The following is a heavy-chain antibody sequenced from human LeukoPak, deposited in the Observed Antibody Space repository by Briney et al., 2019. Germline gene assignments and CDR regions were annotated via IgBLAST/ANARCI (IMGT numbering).Heavy chain of an antibody. J-gene: IGHJ5*02. CDR1: GYTFTSYY. D-gene: IGHD6-13*01. CDR3: AREPIAAAASNWFDP. Sequence: ASVKVSCKASGYTFTSYYMHWVRQAPGQGLEWMGWINPNSGGTNYAQKFQGRVTMTRDTSISTAYMELSRLRSDDTAVYYCAREPIAAAASNWFDPWGQGTLVTVSS. CDR2: INPNSGGT. V-gene: IGHV1-2*02.